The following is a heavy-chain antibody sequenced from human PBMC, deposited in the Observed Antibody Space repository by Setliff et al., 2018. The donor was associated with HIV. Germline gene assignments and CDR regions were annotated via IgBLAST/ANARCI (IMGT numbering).Heavy chain of an antibody. CDR3: ARGRTYFDWLLYGDY. CDR2: INHSGST. V-gene: IGHV4-34*01. D-gene: IGHD3-9*01. J-gene: IGHJ4*02. Sequence: SETLSLTCAVYGGSFSGYFWSWIRQPPGKGLEWVGEINHSGSTNYNPSLKSRVAISVDTSKNQFSLKLGSVTAADTAVYYCARGRTYFDWLLYGDYWGQGTLVTVSS. CDR1: GGSFSGYF.